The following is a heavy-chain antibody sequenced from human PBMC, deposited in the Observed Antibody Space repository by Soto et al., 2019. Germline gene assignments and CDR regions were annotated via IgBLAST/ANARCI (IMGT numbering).Heavy chain of an antibody. CDR3: ARRDRPDLYSLDV. CDR1: GFTLSGYA. J-gene: IGHJ6*03. D-gene: IGHD6-6*01. Sequence: EVQLAESGGGLAQPGGSLRLSCAASGFTLSGYAMDWVRQAPGKGLEYVSGISSNGVGTYYANSVQGRFTISRDNSKNTVYLQMGRLRAEDMAVYYCARRDRPDLYSLDVWGKGTKVTVSS. CDR2: ISSNGVGT. V-gene: IGHV3-64*01.